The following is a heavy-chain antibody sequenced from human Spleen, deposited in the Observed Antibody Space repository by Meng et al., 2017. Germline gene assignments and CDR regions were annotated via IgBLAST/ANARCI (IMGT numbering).Heavy chain of an antibody. V-gene: IGHV4-59*01. J-gene: IGHJ4*02. CDR3: ARNWFDY. D-gene: IGHD1-1*01. CDR2: IYNSGST. CDR1: GGSIKSSY. Sequence: QVHLPESGPGLVKPSGTLSLTCLVSGGSIKSSYWNWIRQPPGNGLEWIGYIYNSGSTNYNPSLKSRVTISVDTFKSQFSLKLTSVTAADTAVYYCARNWFDYWGQGTLVTVSS.